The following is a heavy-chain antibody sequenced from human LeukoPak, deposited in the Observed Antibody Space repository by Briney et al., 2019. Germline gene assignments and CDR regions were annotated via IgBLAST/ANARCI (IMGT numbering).Heavy chain of an antibody. J-gene: IGHJ6*02. D-gene: IGHD3-9*01. CDR1: GYTFTSYD. V-gene: IGHV1-8*01. CDR2: MNPNSGNT. CDR3: ARRANYDILTGYSYYYGMDV. Sequence: ASVKVSCKASGYTFTSYDINWVRQAPGQGLEWMGWMNPNSGNTGYAQKFQGRVTMTRNTSISTAYMELSSLRSEDTAVYYCARRANYDILTGYSYYYGMDVWGQGTTVTVSS.